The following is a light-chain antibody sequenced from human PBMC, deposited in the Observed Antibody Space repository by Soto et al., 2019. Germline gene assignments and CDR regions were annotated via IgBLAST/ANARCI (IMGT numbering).Light chain of an antibody. V-gene: IGLV2-14*01. CDR1: SSDVGGYNH. Sequence: QSALTQPASVSGSPGQSITISCTGTSSDVGGYNHVSWFQQHPGKAPKLMINDVSNRPSGVSTRFSGSESGNTASLTISGLQAEDEADYYCSSYTTSSNLFGTGTKVTVL. CDR2: DVS. J-gene: IGLJ1*01. CDR3: SSYTTSSNL.